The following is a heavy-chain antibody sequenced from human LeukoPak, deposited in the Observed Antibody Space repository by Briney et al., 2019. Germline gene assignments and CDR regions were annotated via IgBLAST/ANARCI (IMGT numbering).Heavy chain of an antibody. V-gene: IGHV3-7*01. CDR2: IKQAGSDK. CDR3: AKDRGGIAAAGINY. J-gene: IGHJ4*02. D-gene: IGHD6-13*01. Sequence: GGSLSLSCAASGFTFSSYWMTWVRQAPGEGLEGGANIKQAGSDKYYVDSVKGRVTISRDNAKKSLYLQMNCLTAEDTAVYYCAKDRGGIAAAGINYWGQGTLVTVSS. CDR1: GFTFSSYW.